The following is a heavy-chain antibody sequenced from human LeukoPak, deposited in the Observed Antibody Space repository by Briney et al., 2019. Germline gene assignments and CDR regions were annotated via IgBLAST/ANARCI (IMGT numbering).Heavy chain of an antibody. Sequence: QPGGSLRLSCAASGFTFSSYAMHWVRQAPGKGLEWVSAISGSGSTYYADSVKGRFTISRDNSKNTLYLQMNSLRAEDTAVYYCAKVHYGDYGYWGQGTLVTVPS. CDR1: GFTFSSYA. D-gene: IGHD4-17*01. V-gene: IGHV3-23*01. J-gene: IGHJ4*02. CDR2: ISGSGST. CDR3: AKVHYGDYGY.